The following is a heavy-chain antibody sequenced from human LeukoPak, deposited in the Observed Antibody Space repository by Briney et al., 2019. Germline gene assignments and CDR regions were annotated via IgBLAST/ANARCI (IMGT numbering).Heavy chain of an antibody. V-gene: IGHV7-4-1*02. J-gene: IGHJ4*02. CDR3: ARSSYSYYYGSGNFDY. Sequence: ASVKVSCKASGYTFTSYAMNWVRQAPGQELEWMGWINTNTGNPTYAQGFTGRFVFSLDTSVSTAYLQISSLKAEDTAVYYCARSSYSYYYGSGNFDYWGQGTLVTVSS. CDR1: GYTFTSYA. D-gene: IGHD3-10*01. CDR2: INTNTGNP.